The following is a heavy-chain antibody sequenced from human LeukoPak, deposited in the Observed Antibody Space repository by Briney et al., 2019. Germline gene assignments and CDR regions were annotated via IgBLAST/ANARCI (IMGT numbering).Heavy chain of an antibody. Sequence: SETLSLTCTVSGGSIISSSWSWIPQTPGKGLEWIGYIYYSGSTNYNPPRKSRVTMSVDTSKNQCSLNLSSVAAADTAVYYSARSPYSSRYDYWGQGTVVTVSS. CDR3: ARSPYSSRYDY. J-gene: IGHJ4*02. V-gene: IGHV4-59*01. CDR2: IYYSGST. CDR1: GGSIISSS. D-gene: IGHD6-13*01.